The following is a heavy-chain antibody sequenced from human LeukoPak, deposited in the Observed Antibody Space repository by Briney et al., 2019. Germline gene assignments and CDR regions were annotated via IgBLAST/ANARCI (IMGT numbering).Heavy chain of an antibody. CDR2: INPSGGST. CDR1: GYTFTSYY. D-gene: IGHD4-17*01. Sequence: ASVKVSCKASGYTFTSYYMHWVRQAPGQGLEWMGIINPSGGSTSYAQKFQGRVTMTRDTSTSTVYMELSSLRSEDTAVHYCARSYGDYVDYYYYGMDVWGQGTTVTVSS. V-gene: IGHV1-46*01. CDR3: ARSYGDYVDYYYYGMDV. J-gene: IGHJ6*02.